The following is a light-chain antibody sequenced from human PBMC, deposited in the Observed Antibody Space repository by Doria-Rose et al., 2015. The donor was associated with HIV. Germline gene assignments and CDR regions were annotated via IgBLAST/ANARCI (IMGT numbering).Light chain of an antibody. CDR3: HKYGTSWT. V-gene: IGKV3-20*01. CDR1: QSFSSTY. CDR2: DGS. Sequence: TQSPGTLSLSPGERATLSCRASQSFSSTYLAWYQQKPGQAPSLLIYDGSTRATAIPDRFSASGSGTDFTLAINRLEPEDFALYYCHKYGTSWTFGQGSKVEI. J-gene: IGKJ1*01.